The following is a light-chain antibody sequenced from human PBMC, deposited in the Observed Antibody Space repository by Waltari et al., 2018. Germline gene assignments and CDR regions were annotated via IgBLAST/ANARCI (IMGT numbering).Light chain of an antibody. J-gene: IGKJ4*01. V-gene: IGKV1-5*03. CDR3: QQYNSYSLLT. CDR1: QSISKW. Sequence: DIRMTQSPSTLSASPGDRVIISCRASQSISKWLAWYQQKPGKAPKLLIYEASTLQSGVPSRFSGTGSGTDFTLTISSLQPDDFATYYCQQYNSYSLLTFGGGTKVEIK. CDR2: EAS.